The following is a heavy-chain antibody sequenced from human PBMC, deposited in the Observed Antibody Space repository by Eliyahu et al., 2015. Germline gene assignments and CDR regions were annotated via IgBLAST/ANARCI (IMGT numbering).Heavy chain of an antibody. CDR1: GYTFTSYA. CDR2: INTNTGNP. J-gene: IGHJ6*03. Sequence: QVQLVQSGSELKKPGASVKVSCKASGYTFTSYAMNWVRQAPGQGLEWMGWINTNTGNPTYAQGFTGRFVFSLDTSVSTAYLQISSLKAEDTAVYYCARARGSPTYYDFWSGYPSDYYYYYMDVWGKGTTVTVSS. CDR3: ARARGSPTYYDFWSGYPSDYYYYYMDV. D-gene: IGHD3-3*01. V-gene: IGHV7-4-1*02.